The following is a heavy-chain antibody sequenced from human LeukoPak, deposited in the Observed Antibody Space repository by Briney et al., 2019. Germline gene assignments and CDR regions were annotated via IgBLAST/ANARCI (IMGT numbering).Heavy chain of an antibody. J-gene: IGHJ5*02. CDR3: ARSYLVFNWFDP. CDR2: VIPIFRTA. CDR1: GGNFKNYA. D-gene: IGHD3-22*01. V-gene: IGHV1-69*05. Sequence: SVKVSCKASGGNFKNYAISWLRQAPGQGLEWMGGVIPIFRTANYSQNLQDRVTFTTDEATRTAFMELSSLRSEDSAIYYCARSYLVFNWFDPWGQGTLVTVSS.